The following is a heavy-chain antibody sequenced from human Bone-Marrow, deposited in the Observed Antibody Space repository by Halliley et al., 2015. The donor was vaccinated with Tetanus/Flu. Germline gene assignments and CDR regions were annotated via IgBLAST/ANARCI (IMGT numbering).Heavy chain of an antibody. CDR3: VRGNRLQLVGFLEY. V-gene: IGHV3-21*06. CDR2: IGSGSNFI. J-gene: IGHJ4*02. Sequence: WISCIGSGSNFIQYAPSVKGRFTISRDNAKNSLYLEMNSLRPEDTAVYYCVRGNRLQLVGFLEYWGQGAVVTVSS. D-gene: IGHD3-3*01.